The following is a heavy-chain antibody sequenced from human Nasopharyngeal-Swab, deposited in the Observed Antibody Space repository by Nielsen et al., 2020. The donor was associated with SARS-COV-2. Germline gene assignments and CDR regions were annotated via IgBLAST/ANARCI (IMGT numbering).Heavy chain of an antibody. J-gene: IGHJ4*02. V-gene: IGHV4-59*12. CDR1: GGSISSYY. CDR3: ARETTVTTLGTIDY. CDR2: IYYIGST. D-gene: IGHD4-17*01. Sequence: SETLSLTCTVSGGSISSYYWSWIRQPPGKGLEWIGYIYYIGSTNYNPSLKSRVTISVDTSKNQFSLKLSSVTAADTAVYYCARETTVTTLGTIDYWGQGTLVTVSS.